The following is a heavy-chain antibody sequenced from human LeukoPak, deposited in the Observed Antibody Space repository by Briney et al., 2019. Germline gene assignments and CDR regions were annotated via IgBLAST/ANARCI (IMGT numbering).Heavy chain of an antibody. D-gene: IGHD3-22*01. CDR1: GGSFSGYY. CDR2: INHSGST. CDR3: ARERYYYDSSGYSDGFFDY. Sequence: SETLSLTCAVYGGSFSGYYWSWIRQPPGKGLEWIGEINHSGSTNYNPSLKSRVTISVDTSKNQFSLKLSSVTAADTAVYYCARERYYYDSSGYSDGFFDYWGQGTLVTVSS. J-gene: IGHJ4*02. V-gene: IGHV4-34*01.